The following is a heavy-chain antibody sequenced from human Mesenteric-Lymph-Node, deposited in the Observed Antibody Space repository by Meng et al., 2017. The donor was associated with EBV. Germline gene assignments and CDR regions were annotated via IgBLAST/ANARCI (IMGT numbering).Heavy chain of an antibody. CDR1: GGSLSGYY. Sequence: QGPLQQWGAGLLKPSETLSLTCGVYGGSLSGYYWNWIRQPPGKGLEWIGDINHGGSTSYNPSLKSRVTISVDTSKNEFSLKMTSVTAADTAVYYCARDRHFDPWGQGTLVTVSS. J-gene: IGHJ5*02. CDR3: ARDRHFDP. V-gene: IGHV4-34*01. CDR2: INHGGST.